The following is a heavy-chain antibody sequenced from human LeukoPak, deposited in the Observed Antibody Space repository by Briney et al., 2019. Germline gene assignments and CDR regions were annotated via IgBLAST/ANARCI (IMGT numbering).Heavy chain of an antibody. D-gene: IGHD3-22*01. Sequence: GGSLRLSCAASGFTFSSYEMNWVRQAPGKGLEWVSYISSSGRTIYYADSVKGRFTISRDNSKNTLYLQMNSLRVEDTALYYCAKRDSSGYYYFDYWGQGTLVTVSS. CDR1: GFTFSSYE. V-gene: IGHV3-48*03. CDR3: AKRDSSGYYYFDY. CDR2: ISSSGRTI. J-gene: IGHJ4*02.